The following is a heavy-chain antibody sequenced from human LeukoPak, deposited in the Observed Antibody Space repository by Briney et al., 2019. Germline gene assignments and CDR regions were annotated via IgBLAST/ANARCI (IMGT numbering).Heavy chain of an antibody. V-gene: IGHV4-31*03. CDR1: GGSISSGGYY. D-gene: IGHD5-18*01. CDR2: IYYSGST. Sequence: SETLSLTCTVSGGSISSGGYYWSWIRQHPGKGLEWIGYIYYSGSTYYNPSLKSRVTISVDTSKNQFSLKLSSVTAADTAVYYCARVINDTAMADYYYYGMDVWGQGTTVTVSS. J-gene: IGHJ6*02. CDR3: ARVINDTAMADYYYYGMDV.